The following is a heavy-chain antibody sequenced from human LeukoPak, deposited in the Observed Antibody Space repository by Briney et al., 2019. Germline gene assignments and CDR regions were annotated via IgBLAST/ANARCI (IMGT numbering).Heavy chain of an antibody. V-gene: IGHV4-4*07. D-gene: IGHD6-13*01. CDR1: GGSISSYY. CDR3: ARDLGSSFDY. Sequence: SETLSLTCTVSGGSISSYYWDWIRQPAGKGLEWIGRIYITGSTDYNPSLKSRVTMSLEPSKNQFSLKLSSVTAADTAVYYCARDLGSSFDYWGQGTLVTVSS. J-gene: IGHJ4*02. CDR2: IYITGST.